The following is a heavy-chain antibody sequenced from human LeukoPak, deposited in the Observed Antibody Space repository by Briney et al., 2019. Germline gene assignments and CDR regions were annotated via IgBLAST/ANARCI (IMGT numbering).Heavy chain of an antibody. CDR1: GFTFSSYA. J-gene: IGHJ6*03. D-gene: IGHD1-26*01. Sequence: GGSLRLSCAASGFTFSSYAMHWVRQAPGKGLEYVSAITSNGGSTYYANSVKGRFNISRDNSKNTLYLQMGSLRAEDMAVYYCARVATGWELPPRVYYYYYYMDVWGKGTTVTVSS. CDR2: ITSNGGST. V-gene: IGHV3-64*01. CDR3: ARVATGWELPPRVYYYYYYMDV.